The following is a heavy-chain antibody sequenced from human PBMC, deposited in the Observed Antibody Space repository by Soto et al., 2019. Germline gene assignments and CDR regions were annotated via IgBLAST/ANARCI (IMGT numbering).Heavy chain of an antibody. CDR3: ARERNRRGELWFDP. CDR1: GGSINSYW. V-gene: IGHV4-4*07. CDR2: VYSSGTT. D-gene: IGHD3-10*01. J-gene: IGHJ5*02. Sequence: SETLSLTCSVSGGSINSYWWSWIRQPAGKGLEWIGRVYSSGTTDYNPSLNSRATLSVETSKNQFSLKLSSVTAADTAVYYCARERNRRGELWFDPWGQGTLVTVSS.